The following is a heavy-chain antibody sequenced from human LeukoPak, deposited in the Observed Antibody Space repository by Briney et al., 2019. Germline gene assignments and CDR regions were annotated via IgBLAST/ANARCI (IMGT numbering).Heavy chain of an antibody. CDR1: GYTFTNYG. CDR2: ISGYNGNT. V-gene: IGHV1-18*01. Sequence: ASVKVSCKASGYTFTNYGISWVRQAPGQGLEWMGWISGYNGNTNYAQKLQGRVTMTTDTSTSTAYMELRSVRSDDTAVYYCARVEKHQLETDYWGQGTLVTVSS. CDR3: ARVEKHQLETDY. D-gene: IGHD6-13*01. J-gene: IGHJ4*02.